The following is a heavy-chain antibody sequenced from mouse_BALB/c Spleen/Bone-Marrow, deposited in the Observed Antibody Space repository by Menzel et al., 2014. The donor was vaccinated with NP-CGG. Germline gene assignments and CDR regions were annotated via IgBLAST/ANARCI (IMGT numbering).Heavy chain of an antibody. CDR2: INPASSTI. Sequence: EVQLVESGGGLVQPGGSLKLSCAASGFDFSRYWMTWVRQAPGKGLEWIGGINPASSTINYTPSLKDKFIISRDNAKNTLYLQMSKVRSEDTAIYYCAKNYYYGYGAYWGQGTLVTVSA. J-gene: IGHJ3*01. V-gene: IGHV4-1*02. CDR1: GFDFSRYW. CDR3: AKNYYYGYGAY. D-gene: IGHD1-2*01.